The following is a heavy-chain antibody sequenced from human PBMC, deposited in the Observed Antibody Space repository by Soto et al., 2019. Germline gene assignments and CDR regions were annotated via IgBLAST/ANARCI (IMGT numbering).Heavy chain of an antibody. D-gene: IGHD3-22*01. Sequence: LSLTCTVSGGSVSSGSYYWSWIRQPPGKGLEWIGYIYYSGSTNYNPSLKSRVTISVDTSKNQFSLKLSSVTAADTAVYYCAREGGVYDSSGPFQHWGQGTLVTVSS. CDR1: GGSVSSGSYY. J-gene: IGHJ1*01. CDR3: AREGGVYDSSGPFQH. V-gene: IGHV4-61*01. CDR2: IYYSGST.